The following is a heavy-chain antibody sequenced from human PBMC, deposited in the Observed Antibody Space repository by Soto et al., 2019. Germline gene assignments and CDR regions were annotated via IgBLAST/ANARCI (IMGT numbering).Heavy chain of an antibody. CDR2: ISPYSGYT. CDR1: GYSFMKYG. Sequence: ASVKVSCKGFGYSFMKYGINWVRQAPGQGLEWVGWISPYSGYTHSAQKFHGRLTLTTDTAASTAYMELRILRSADTALYYCAREASVLIPAAQSSRFDSWGQGTLVTVSS. D-gene: IGHD2-2*01. V-gene: IGHV1-18*01. J-gene: IGHJ4*02. CDR3: AREASVLIPAAQSSRFDS.